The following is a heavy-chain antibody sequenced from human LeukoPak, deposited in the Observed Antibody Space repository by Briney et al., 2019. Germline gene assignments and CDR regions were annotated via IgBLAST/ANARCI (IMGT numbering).Heavy chain of an antibody. CDR1: GGSISSGGYY. Sequence: SETLSLTCTVSGGSISSGGYYWSWIRQHPGKGLEWIGYIYYSGSTYYNPSLKSRVTISVDTSKNQFSLKLSSVTAADTAVYYCARELRGYSYGTDSYYYYGMDVRGKGTTVTVSS. CDR2: IYYSGST. J-gene: IGHJ6*04. D-gene: IGHD5-18*01. V-gene: IGHV4-31*03. CDR3: ARELRGYSYGTDSYYYYGMDV.